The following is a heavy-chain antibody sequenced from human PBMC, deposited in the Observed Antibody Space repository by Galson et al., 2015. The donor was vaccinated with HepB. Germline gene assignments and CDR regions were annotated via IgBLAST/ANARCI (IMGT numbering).Heavy chain of an antibody. CDR3: ARMVRGVIRVPDY. Sequence: ETLSLTCAVYGGSFSGYYWSWIRQPPGKGLEWIGEINHSGSTNYNPSLKSRVTISVDTSKNQFSLKLSSVTAADTAVYYCARMVRGVIRVPDYWGQGTLVTVSS. V-gene: IGHV4-34*01. CDR1: GGSFSGYY. J-gene: IGHJ4*02. CDR2: INHSGST. D-gene: IGHD3-10*01.